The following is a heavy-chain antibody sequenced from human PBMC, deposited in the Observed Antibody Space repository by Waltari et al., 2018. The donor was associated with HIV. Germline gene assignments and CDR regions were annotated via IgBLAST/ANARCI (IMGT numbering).Heavy chain of an antibody. V-gene: IGHV4-31*03. Sequence: QVQLQESGPGLVNPSQTLSLSCSVSGVSISAGGYYWSWFRQHPGKGLEWIGFIYFSGDTYYNPSLNSRVNISRDRSKNQVALNLYSVTAADTAIYYCARDSGGSRDPHGGLVLWGRGTLVTVAS. CDR3: ARDSGGSRDPHGGLVL. D-gene: IGHD2-15*01. J-gene: IGHJ4*02. CDR1: GVSISAGGYY. CDR2: IYFSGDT.